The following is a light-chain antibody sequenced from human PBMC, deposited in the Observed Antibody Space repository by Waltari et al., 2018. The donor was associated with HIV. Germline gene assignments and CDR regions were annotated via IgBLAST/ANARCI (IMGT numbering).Light chain of an antibody. V-gene: IGLV2-11*01. CDR1: SSDIGSFDY. Sequence: QSALTQPRSVSGSPGQSVTISCTGTSSDIGSFDYVSWYQQYPGKAPKVIIYEVDQRPSGVPDRFTGSKSGITASLTISGLQGEDEADYYCCSYAGAYTYVFGTGTKVNVL. CDR2: EVD. J-gene: IGLJ1*01. CDR3: CSYAGAYTYV.